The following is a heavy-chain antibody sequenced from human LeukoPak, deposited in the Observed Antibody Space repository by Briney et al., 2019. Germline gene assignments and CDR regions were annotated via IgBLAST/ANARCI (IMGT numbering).Heavy chain of an antibody. CDR3: ARDVGVYCSGGSCTACDY. CDR2: ISGSSSYI. V-gene: IGHV3-21*01. CDR1: GFTFSNYA. Sequence: GGSLRLSCAASGFTFSNYAMNWVRQAPGKGLEWVSSISGSSSYIYYADSVKGRFTISRDNAKKSLYLQMNSLRADDTAVYYCARDVGVYCSGGSCTACDYWGQGTLVTVSS. D-gene: IGHD2-15*01. J-gene: IGHJ4*02.